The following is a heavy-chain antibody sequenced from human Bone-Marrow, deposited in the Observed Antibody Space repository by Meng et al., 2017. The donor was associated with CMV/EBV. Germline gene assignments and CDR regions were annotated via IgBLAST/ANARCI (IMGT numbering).Heavy chain of an antibody. D-gene: IGHD1-26*01. V-gene: IGHV3-9*01. J-gene: IGHJ4*02. Sequence: SLKISCAASGFTFDDYAMHWVRQAPGKGLEWVSGISWNSGSIGYADSVKGRFTISRDNAKNSLYLQMNSLRAEDTALYYCAKAPDEVGATHFDYWGQGTLATVPS. CDR2: ISWNSGSI. CDR1: GFTFDDYA. CDR3: AKAPDEVGATHFDY.